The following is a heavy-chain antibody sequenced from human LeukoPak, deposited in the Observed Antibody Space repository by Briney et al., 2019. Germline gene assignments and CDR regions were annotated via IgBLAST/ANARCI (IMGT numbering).Heavy chain of an antibody. CDR3: AKGLVITILGSLDY. Sequence: SGGSLRLSCAASGLTFNNYAMNWVRQAPGKGLEWVSGITGSGRTTYYADSVKGRFTISRDNSKNSLYLQINSLRAEDTAVYYCAKGLVITILGSLDYWGQGTLVTVSS. CDR1: GLTFNNYA. V-gene: IGHV3-23*01. D-gene: IGHD3-3*01. CDR2: ITGSGRTT. J-gene: IGHJ4*02.